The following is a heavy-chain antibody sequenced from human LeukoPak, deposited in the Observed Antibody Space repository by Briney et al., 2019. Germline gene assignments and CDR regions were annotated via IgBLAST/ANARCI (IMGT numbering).Heavy chain of an antibody. Sequence: SETLSLTCTVSGYSISSGYYWGWIRQPPGKGLEWIGSIYHSGSTYYNPSLKSRVTISVDTSKNQFSLKLSSVTAADTAVYYCAKGDPYDYWGQGTLVTDSS. CDR1: GYSISSGYY. CDR3: AKGDPYDY. J-gene: IGHJ4*02. V-gene: IGHV4-38-2*02. CDR2: IYHSGST.